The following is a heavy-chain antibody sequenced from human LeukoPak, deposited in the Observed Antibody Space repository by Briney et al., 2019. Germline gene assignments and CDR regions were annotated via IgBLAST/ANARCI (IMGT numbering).Heavy chain of an antibody. D-gene: IGHD6-13*01. V-gene: IGHV4-39*07. CDR3: ASEVAAGNEYFQH. Sequence: SETLSLTCTVSGGSISSSSHYWGWIRQSPGKGLEWIGSFYYSGSTYYNPSLKSRVTISVDTSKNRFSLKLNSVTAADTAVYYCASEVAAGNEYFQHWGQGTLVTVSS. CDR1: GGSISSSSHY. CDR2: FYYSGST. J-gene: IGHJ1*01.